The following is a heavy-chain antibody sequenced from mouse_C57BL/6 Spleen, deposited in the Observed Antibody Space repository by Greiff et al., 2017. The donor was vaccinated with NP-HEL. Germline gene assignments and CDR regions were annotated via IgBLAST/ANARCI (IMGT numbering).Heavy chain of an antibody. CDR3: AIPDYDGAWFAY. CDR1: GYTFTSYW. D-gene: IGHD2-4*01. J-gene: IGHJ3*01. V-gene: IGHV1-59*01. CDR2: IDPSDSYT. Sequence: QVQLQQPGAELVRPGTSVKLSCKASGYTFTSYWMHWVKQRPGQGLEWIGVIDPSDSYTNYNQKFKGKATLTVDTSSSTAYMQLSSLTSEDSAVYYCAIPDYDGAWFAYWGQGTLVTVSA.